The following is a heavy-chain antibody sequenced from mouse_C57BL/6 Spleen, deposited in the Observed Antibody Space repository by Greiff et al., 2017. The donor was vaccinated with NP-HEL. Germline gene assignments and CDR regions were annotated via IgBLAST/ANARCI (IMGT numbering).Heavy chain of an antibody. D-gene: IGHD2-3*01. CDR3: ARDPCYDGYWYFDV. V-gene: IGHV5-4*01. Sequence: EVMLVESGGGLVKPGGSLKLSCAASGFTFSSYAMSWVRQTPEKRLEWVATISDGGSYTYYPDNVKGRFTISRDNAKNNLYLQMSHLKSEDTAMYYCARDPCYDGYWYFDVWGTGTTVTVSS. CDR2: ISDGGSYT. CDR1: GFTFSSYA. J-gene: IGHJ1*03.